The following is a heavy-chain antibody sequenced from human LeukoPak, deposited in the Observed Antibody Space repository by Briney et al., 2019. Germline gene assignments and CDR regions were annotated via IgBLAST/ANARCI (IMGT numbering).Heavy chain of an antibody. J-gene: IGHJ3*02. V-gene: IGHV1-46*01. CDR1: GHTFTRYY. CDR2: INPSGGST. CDR3: ARDPLSGTYYGAFDI. D-gene: IGHD1-26*01. Sequence: ASVKVSCKASGHTFTRYYMHWVRQAPGQGLEWMGIINPSGGSTSYAQKFQGRVTMTRDTSTSTVYMELSSLRSEDTAIYYCARDPLSGTYYGAFDIWGQGTMVTVSS.